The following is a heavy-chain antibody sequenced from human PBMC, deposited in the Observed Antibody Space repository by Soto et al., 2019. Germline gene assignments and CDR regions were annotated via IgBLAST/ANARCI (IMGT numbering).Heavy chain of an antibody. CDR2: IYPGDSDT. CDR3: ERTLGAPPPYYDFWSGSWYDP. CDR1: GYSFTSYW. V-gene: IGHV5-51*01. Sequence: PGESLKISCKGSGYSFTSYWIGWVRQMPGKGLEWMGIIYPGDSDTRYSPSFQGQVTISADKSISTAYLQWSSLKASDTAMYYCERTLGAPPPYYDFWSGSWYDPWGQGTLVTVSS. J-gene: IGHJ5*02. D-gene: IGHD3-3*01.